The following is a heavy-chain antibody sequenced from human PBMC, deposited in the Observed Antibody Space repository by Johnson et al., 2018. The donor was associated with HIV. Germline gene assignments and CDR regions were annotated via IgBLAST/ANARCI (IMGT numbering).Heavy chain of an antibody. CDR2: ISWNSGSI. CDR1: GFTFHDYA. CDR3: AKRGRCSGGTCSTYDAFDI. D-gene: IGHD2-15*01. Sequence: VQLVESGGGLVQPGRSLRLSCAASGFTFHDYAMHWVRQAPGTGLEWVSGISWNSGSIGYADSVKGRFTISSDGAKNTLYLQMNNLKAEDTAVYYCAKRGRCSGGTCSTYDAFDIWGQGTMVTVSS. V-gene: IGHV3-9*01. J-gene: IGHJ3*02.